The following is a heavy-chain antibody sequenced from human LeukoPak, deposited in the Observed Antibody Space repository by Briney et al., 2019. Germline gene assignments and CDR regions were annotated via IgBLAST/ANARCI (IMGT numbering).Heavy chain of an antibody. CDR1: GFTFSSYA. J-gene: IGHJ4*02. V-gene: IGHV3-23*01. D-gene: IGHD2-21*02. CDR3: AKGRPNRGSLIVVVTAIRYFDY. Sequence: SGGSLRLSCAASGFTFSSYAMSWVRQAPGKGLEWVSAISGSGGSTYYADSVKGRFTISRDNSKNTLYLQMNSLRAEDTAVYYCAKGRPNRGSLIVVVTAIRYFDYWGQGTLVTVSS. CDR2: ISGSGGST.